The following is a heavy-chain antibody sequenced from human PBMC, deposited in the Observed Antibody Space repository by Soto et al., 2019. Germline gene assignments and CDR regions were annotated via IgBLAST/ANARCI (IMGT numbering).Heavy chain of an antibody. Sequence: ASVKVSCKASGYTFTRYAMHWVRPAPGQRLEWMGWINAGNGNTKYSQKFQGRVTITRDTSASTACMELSSLRSEDTAVYYCARAHYDILTGYSLNWFDPWGQGTLVTVSS. V-gene: IGHV1-3*01. D-gene: IGHD3-9*01. CDR1: GYTFTRYA. CDR3: ARAHYDILTGYSLNWFDP. J-gene: IGHJ5*02. CDR2: INAGNGNT.